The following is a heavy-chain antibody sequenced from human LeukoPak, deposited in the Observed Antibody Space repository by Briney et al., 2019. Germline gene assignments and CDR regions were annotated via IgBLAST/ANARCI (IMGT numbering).Heavy chain of an antibody. Sequence: GGSLRLSCVASGFTYSHNGMHWVRQAPGKGLEWVAFIQYDGNTIFYADSVKGRFTISRDNSENTLYLQMNSLRGEDTAVYYCAKIWLGRRRTVDFLSTGESDYWGQGTLVIVSS. CDR1: GFTYSHNG. D-gene: IGHD5/OR15-5a*01. J-gene: IGHJ4*02. V-gene: IGHV3-30*02. CDR2: IQYDGNTI. CDR3: AKIWLGRRRTVDFLSTGESDY.